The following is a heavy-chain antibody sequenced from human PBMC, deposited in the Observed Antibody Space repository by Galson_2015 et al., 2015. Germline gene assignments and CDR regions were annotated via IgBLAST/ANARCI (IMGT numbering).Heavy chain of an antibody. V-gene: IGHV3-49*03. J-gene: IGHJ4*02. CDR2: IRSKAYGGTT. CDR1: GFTFGDYA. CDR3: TRAGDSSGYYLPFDY. D-gene: IGHD3-22*01. Sequence: SLRLSCAASGFTFGDYAMSWFRQAPGKGLEWVGFIRSKAYGGTTEYAASVKGRFTISRDDSKSIAYLQMNSLKTEDTAVYYCTRAGDSSGYYLPFDYWGQGTLVTVSS.